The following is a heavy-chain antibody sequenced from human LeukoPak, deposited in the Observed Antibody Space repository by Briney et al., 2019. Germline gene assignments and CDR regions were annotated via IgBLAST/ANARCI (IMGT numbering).Heavy chain of an antibody. D-gene: IGHD3-22*01. Sequence: SETLSLTCTVSGGSISSYYWSWIRQPAGKGLEWIGRIYTSGSTNYNPSLKSQVTMSVDTSKNQFSLKLSSVTAADTAVYYCARDRKIGYYYDSSGYSEYEYFQHWGQGTLVTVSS. CDR2: IYTSGST. CDR3: ARDRKIGYYYDSSGYSEYEYFQH. J-gene: IGHJ1*01. V-gene: IGHV4-4*07. CDR1: GGSISSYY.